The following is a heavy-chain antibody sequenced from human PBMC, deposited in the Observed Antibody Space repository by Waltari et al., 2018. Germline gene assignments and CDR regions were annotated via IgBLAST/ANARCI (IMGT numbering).Heavy chain of an antibody. D-gene: IGHD7-27*01. Sequence: EVQLVQSGGDLVQPGGSMRLSCAASGLTFNTYMMAWVRQAPGKGLEWFSYITSRSSTIYYADSVRGRFTTSRDNAKNSLYLQMNSLRVEDTAVYYCARVGGAALTEGFDYWGQGTLVTVAS. V-gene: IGHV3-48*01. J-gene: IGHJ4*02. CDR1: GLTFNTYM. CDR3: ARVGGAALTEGFDY. CDR2: ITSRSSTI.